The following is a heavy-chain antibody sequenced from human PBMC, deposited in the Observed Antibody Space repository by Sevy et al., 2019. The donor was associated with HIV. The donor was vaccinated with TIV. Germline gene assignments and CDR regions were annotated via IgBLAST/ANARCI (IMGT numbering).Heavy chain of an antibody. CDR2: ISGDSSYI. CDR1: GFTFNIYS. V-gene: IGHV3-21*01. Sequence: GSLRLSCAASGFTFNIYSMNWVRQAPGKGLEWVSSISGDSSYIFYADSLMGRFTTSRDNAKNSLYLQMSSLRVEDTAVYYCAMGRGDPRADSFDYWGQGTLVTVSS. CDR3: AMGRGDPRADSFDY. D-gene: IGHD2-21*02. J-gene: IGHJ4*02.